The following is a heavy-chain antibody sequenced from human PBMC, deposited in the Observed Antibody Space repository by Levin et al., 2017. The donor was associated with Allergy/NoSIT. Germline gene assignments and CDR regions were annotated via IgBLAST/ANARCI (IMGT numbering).Heavy chain of an antibody. CDR2: ISGSGGST. CDR1: GFTFSSYA. J-gene: IGHJ4*02. CDR3: AKVKHIVVVTAMDY. V-gene: IGHV3-23*01. D-gene: IGHD2-21*02. Sequence: GGSLRLSCAASGFTFSSYAMSWVRQAPGKGLEWVSAISGSGGSTYYADSVKGRFTISRDNSKNTLYLQMNSLRAEDTAVYYCAKVKHIVVVTAMDYWGQGTLVTVSS.